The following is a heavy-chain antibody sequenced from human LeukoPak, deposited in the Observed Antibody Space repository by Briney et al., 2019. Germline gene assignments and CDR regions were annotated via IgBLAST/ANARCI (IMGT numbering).Heavy chain of an antibody. CDR1: GGTFGSYA. J-gene: IGHJ4*02. V-gene: IGHV1-69*13. CDR3: ARDAGTGYSSSWYRSSRGSVFDY. D-gene: IGHD6-13*01. CDR2: IIPIFGTA. Sequence: SVKVSCKASGGTFGSYAISWVRQAPGQGLEWMGGIIPIFGTANYAQKFQGRVTITADESTSTAYMELSSLRSEDTAVYYCARDAGTGYSSSWYRSSRGSVFDYWGQGTLVTVSS.